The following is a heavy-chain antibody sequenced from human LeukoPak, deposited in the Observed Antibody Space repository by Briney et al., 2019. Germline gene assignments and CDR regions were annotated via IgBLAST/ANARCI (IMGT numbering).Heavy chain of an antibody. D-gene: IGHD2-21*02. J-gene: IGHJ5*02. CDR3: ASAYCGGDCYWSPQFDP. CDR2: INHSGST. CDR1: GNSISSGDNY. V-gene: IGHV4-39*07. Sequence: SETLSLTCTVSGNSISSGDNYWSWIRQPPGKGLEWIGDINHSGSTNHYLYLKSRVTISVDMFKNQVSLKLSSVTAADTAVYYCASAYCGGDCYWSPQFDPWGQGTLVTVSS.